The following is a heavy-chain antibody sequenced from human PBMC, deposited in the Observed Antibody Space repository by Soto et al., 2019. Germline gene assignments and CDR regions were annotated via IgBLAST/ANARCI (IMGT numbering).Heavy chain of an antibody. J-gene: IGHJ3*01. Sequence: TETLSLTCTVSGGSISSGNYWGWIRKPPGKGLEWIGSIFHGGNTYYNPSLKSRVTISVDMSKNQFSLKLNSVTAADTAVYYCARARWYDAFDVWGQGTMVTVSS. V-gene: IGHV4-38-2*02. D-gene: IGHD2-15*01. CDR3: ARARWYDAFDV. CDR1: GGSISSGNY. CDR2: IFHGGNT.